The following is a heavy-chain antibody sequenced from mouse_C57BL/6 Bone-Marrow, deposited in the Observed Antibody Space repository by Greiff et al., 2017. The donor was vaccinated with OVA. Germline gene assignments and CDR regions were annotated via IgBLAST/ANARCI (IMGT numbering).Heavy chain of an antibody. Sequence: QVQLQQSGAELAKPGASVKLSCTASGYTFTSYWMHWVKQRPGQGLEWIGYINPSSGYTKSNQKFKDKATLTADKSSSTAYMQLSSLTSEDSAVYYCARSDVGPQGYDAMDYWGQGTSVTVSS. V-gene: IGHV1-7*01. J-gene: IGHJ4*01. CDR1: GYTFTSYW. CDR2: INPSSGYT. CDR3: ARSDVGPQGYDAMDY.